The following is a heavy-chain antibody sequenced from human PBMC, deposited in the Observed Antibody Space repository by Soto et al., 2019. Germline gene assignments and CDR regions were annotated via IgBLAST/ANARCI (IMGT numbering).Heavy chain of an antibody. J-gene: IGHJ6*02. CDR2: INPNSGGT. CDR1: GYTFTGYY. CDR3: ARAPVLRYFGWPPVDYYGMDV. Sequence: ASVKVSCKASGYTFTGYYMHWVRQAPGQGLEWMGWINPNSGGTNYAQKFQGWVTMTRDTSISTAYMELSRLRSDDTAVYYCARAPVLRYFGWPPVDYYGMDVWGQGTTVTVSS. V-gene: IGHV1-2*04. D-gene: IGHD3-9*01.